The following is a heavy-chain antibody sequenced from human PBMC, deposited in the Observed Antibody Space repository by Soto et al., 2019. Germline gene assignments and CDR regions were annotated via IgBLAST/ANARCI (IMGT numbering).Heavy chain of an antibody. V-gene: IGHV1-18*01. D-gene: IGHD6-13*01. CDR3: ARDPMYSSSWPFDY. J-gene: IGHJ4*02. CDR1: GYTFTSYG. CDR2: ISAYNGNT. Sequence: ASVKVSCKASGYTFTSYGISWVRQAPGQGLEWMGWISAYNGNTNYAQKLQGRATMTTDTSTSTAYMELRSLRSDDTSVYYCARDPMYSSSWPFDYWGQGTLVTVSS.